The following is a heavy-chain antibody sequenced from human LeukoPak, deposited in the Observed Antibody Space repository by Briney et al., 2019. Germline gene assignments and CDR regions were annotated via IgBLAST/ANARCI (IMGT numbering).Heavy chain of an antibody. D-gene: IGHD6-19*01. CDR2: IYSGGGT. CDR3: AKDHGFYNSGWHPLFDY. V-gene: IGHV3-53*01. CDR1: GFTVSSNY. Sequence: GGSLRLSCAASGFTVSSNYMSWVRQAPGKGLEWVSVIYSGGGTYYADSVKGRFTISRDNSKNTLYLQLNSLRAEDTAVYYCAKDHGFYNSGWHPLFDYWGQGTLVTVSS. J-gene: IGHJ4*02.